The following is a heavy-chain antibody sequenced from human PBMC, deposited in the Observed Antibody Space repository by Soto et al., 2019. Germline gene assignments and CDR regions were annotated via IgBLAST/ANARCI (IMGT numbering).Heavy chain of an antibody. V-gene: IGHV1-69*01. D-gene: IGHD2-15*01. CDR3: ARDVVRSTAGDS. J-gene: IGHJ4*02. Sequence: QLQLVQAGTEVKEPGSSVKVSCKASGGTFSTSSVVWVRQGPGQGLEWMGGIITIFTRTNFAQKFQGRVTFSADESTRTTYMELRSLTSEDTAIYYCARDVVRSTAGDSWGQGTLVTVSS. CDR1: GGTFSTSS. CDR2: IITIFTRT.